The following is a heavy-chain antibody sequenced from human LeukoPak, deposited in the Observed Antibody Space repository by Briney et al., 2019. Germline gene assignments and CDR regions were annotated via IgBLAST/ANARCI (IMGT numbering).Heavy chain of an antibody. CDR3: ARGGYGIYFDY. V-gene: IGHV3-74*01. D-gene: IGHD5-12*01. Sequence: GGSLRLSCAASGFTFSSYWMHWVRQAPGKGLVWVSRINSDGSSTSYADSVKGRFTISRDNAKNTLYLQMNSLRAEDTAVYYCARGGYGIYFDYWGQGTLVTVSS. CDR2: INSDGSST. CDR1: GFTFSSYW. J-gene: IGHJ4*02.